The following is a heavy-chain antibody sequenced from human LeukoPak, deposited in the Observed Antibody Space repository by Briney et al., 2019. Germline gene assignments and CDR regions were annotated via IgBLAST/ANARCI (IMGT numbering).Heavy chain of an antibody. CDR3: ARDWELTY. V-gene: IGHV1-46*01. CDR2: IYCSDGST. Sequence: ASAKVSCKTSGYTFTTYYIHWVRQAPGQGLEWMGSIYCSDGSTIYGQKFQGRVTITRDTSTSTVYMDLSGLRSEDTAVYYCARDWELTYWGQGTLVTVSS. D-gene: IGHD1-7*01. J-gene: IGHJ4*02. CDR1: GYTFTTYY.